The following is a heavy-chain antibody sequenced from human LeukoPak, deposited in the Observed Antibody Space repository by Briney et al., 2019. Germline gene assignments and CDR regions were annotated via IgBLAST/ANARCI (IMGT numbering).Heavy chain of an antibody. Sequence: ASVTVSCTASGYTFTSYGISWVRQAPGQGLEWMGWISAYNGNTNYAQKLQGRVTMTTDTSTSTAYMELRSLRSDDTAVYYCARDLEGIAAPRSPKNAFDIWGQGTMVTVSS. V-gene: IGHV1-18*01. CDR3: ARDLEGIAAPRSPKNAFDI. D-gene: IGHD6-13*01. CDR2: ISAYNGNT. J-gene: IGHJ3*02. CDR1: GYTFTSYG.